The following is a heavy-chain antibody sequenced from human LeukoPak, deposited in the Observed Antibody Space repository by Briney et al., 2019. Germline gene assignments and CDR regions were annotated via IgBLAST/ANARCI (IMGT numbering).Heavy chain of an antibody. V-gene: IGHV1-2*02. D-gene: IGHD6-19*01. Sequence: ASVKVSCKASGYTFTSYDINWVRQATGQGLEWMGWINPNSGDTNYSQKFQGRVSMTRDTSINTAYMELSRLTSDDTAVYYCARDLYSSGWTDAFDIWGQGTMVTVSS. CDR1: GYTFTSYD. CDR3: ARDLYSSGWTDAFDI. CDR2: INPNSGDT. J-gene: IGHJ3*02.